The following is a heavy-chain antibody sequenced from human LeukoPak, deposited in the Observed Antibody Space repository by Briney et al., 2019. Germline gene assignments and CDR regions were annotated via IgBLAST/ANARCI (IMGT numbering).Heavy chain of an antibody. CDR2: INPSGGGT. Sequence: ASVKVSCKASGYSFTNYYIHWVRQAPGQGLEWMGRINPSGGGTSYAQKFQGRVTMTRDMSTSTVYMELSSLRSEDTAVYYCAGDQDSIGYGENLYWGQGILVTVSS. V-gene: IGHV1-46*01. J-gene: IGHJ4*02. CDR3: AGDQDSIGYGENLY. D-gene: IGHD5-18*01. CDR1: GYSFTNYY.